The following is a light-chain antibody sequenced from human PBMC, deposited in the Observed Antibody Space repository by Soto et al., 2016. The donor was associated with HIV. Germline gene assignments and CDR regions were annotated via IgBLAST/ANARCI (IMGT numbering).Light chain of an antibody. Sequence: DIQMTQSPSSVSASVGDRVTITCRAGQYIRRYLAWYQQKPGKAPKLLIYDGSSLQSGVPSRFSGSGSGTEFTLTISSLQPEDFATYFCQQANSFPTFGGGTKVEIK. CDR1: QYIRRY. CDR3: QQANSFPT. CDR2: DGS. V-gene: IGKV1-12*01. J-gene: IGKJ4*01.